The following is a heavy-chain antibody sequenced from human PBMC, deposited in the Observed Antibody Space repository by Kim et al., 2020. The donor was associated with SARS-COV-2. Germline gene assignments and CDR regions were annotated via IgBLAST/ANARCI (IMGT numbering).Heavy chain of an antibody. J-gene: IGHJ4*02. CDR1: GFTFSSYS. Sequence: GGSLRLSCAASGFTFSSYSMNWVRQAPGKGLEWVSSISSSSSYIYYADSVKGRFTISRDNAKNSLYLQMNSLRAEDTAVYYCARDRPTEYDSSGSVDYWGQGTLVTVSS. V-gene: IGHV3-21*01. CDR2: ISSSSSYI. CDR3: ARDRPTEYDSSGSVDY. D-gene: IGHD3-22*01.